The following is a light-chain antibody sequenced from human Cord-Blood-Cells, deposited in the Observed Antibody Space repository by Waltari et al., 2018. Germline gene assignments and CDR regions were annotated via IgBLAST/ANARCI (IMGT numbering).Light chain of an antibody. CDR3: QAWDSSTAV. Sequence: SYELTQPPSVSVSPGQTASITCSGDKLGDQYACWCQQKPGQSPVLVIYQDSKRPSGIPGRFSGSNSGNTATLTISGTQAMDEADYYCQAWDSSTAVFGGGTKLTVL. CDR1: KLGDQY. J-gene: IGLJ3*02. CDR2: QDS. V-gene: IGLV3-1*01.